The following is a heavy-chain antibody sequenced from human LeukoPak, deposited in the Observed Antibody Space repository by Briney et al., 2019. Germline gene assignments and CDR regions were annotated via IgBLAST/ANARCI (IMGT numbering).Heavy chain of an antibody. Sequence: SETLSVTCAVYGGSFSGYYWSWIRQPPGNGLEWIGEINHSGSTNYNPSLKSRVTISVDTSKNQFSLKLSSVTAADTAVYYCARGLTAMADYWGQGTLVTVSS. CDR2: INHSGST. CDR1: GGSFSGYY. V-gene: IGHV4-34*01. D-gene: IGHD5-18*01. J-gene: IGHJ4*02. CDR3: ARGLTAMADY.